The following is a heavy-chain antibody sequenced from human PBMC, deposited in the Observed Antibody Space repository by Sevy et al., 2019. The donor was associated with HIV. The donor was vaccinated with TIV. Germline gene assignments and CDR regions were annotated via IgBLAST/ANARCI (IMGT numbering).Heavy chain of an antibody. CDR2: ISGSGGDT. V-gene: IGHV3-23*01. D-gene: IGHD2-21*02. CDR1: GFTFSSYA. Sequence: GGSLRLSCAASGFTFSSYAMSWVRQAPGKGLEWVSAISGSGGDTYYADSVKGRFTISRDNSKNTLYLQMNSLRAEDTAVYYGAKDAYGGGDCYSAPPFDYWGQGTLVTVSS. CDR3: AKDAYGGGDCYSAPPFDY. J-gene: IGHJ4*02.